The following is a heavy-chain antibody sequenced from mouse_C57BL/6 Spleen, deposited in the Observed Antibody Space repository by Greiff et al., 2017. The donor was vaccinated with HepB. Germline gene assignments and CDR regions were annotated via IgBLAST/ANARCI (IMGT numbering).Heavy chain of an antibody. V-gene: IGHV5-6*01. J-gene: IGHJ4*01. CDR3: ARDY. CDR2: ISSGGSYT. CDR1: GFTFSSYG. Sequence: EVQGVESGGDLVKPGGSLKLSCAASGFTFSSYGMSWVRQTPDKRLEWVATISSGGSYTYYPDSVKGRFTISRDNAKNTLYLQMSSLKSEDTAMYYCARDYWGQGTSVTVSS.